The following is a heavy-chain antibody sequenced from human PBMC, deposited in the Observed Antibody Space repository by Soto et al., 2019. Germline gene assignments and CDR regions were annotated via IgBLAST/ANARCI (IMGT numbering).Heavy chain of an antibody. CDR3: ARGRGDGSGRYYYGMEV. CDR1: CCSISSYY. V-gene: IGHV4-4*07. D-gene: IGHD3-10*01. CDR2: IYTSGST. J-gene: IGHJ6*01. Sequence: ETLSLTCTVSCCSISSYYWSLIRHPAGNGLEWIGRIYTSGSTNYNPSLKSRVTMSVDTSKNQFSLKLSSVTAADTAVYYCARGRGDGSGRYYYGMEVLGQGTTVIVSS.